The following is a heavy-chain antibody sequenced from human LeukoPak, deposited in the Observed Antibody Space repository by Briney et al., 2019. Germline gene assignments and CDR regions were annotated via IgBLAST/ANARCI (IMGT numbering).Heavy chain of an antibody. Sequence: SVKVSCKASGGTFSSHTISWVRQAPGQGLEWMGRIIPILGIANYAQKFQGRVTITADKSTSTAYMGLSSLRSEDTAVYYCARQATSIVGATTNWFDPWGQGTLVTVSS. CDR2: IIPILGIA. CDR1: GGTFSSHT. CDR3: ARQATSIVGATTNWFDP. D-gene: IGHD1-26*01. V-gene: IGHV1-69*02. J-gene: IGHJ5*02.